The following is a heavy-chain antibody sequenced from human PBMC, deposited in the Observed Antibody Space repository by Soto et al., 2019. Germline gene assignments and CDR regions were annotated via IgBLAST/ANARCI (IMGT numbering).Heavy chain of an antibody. Sequence: PGGSLRLSCATSGFTFSTYWMHWVRQAPGKGLVWVSRINSDGSSTTYADSVKGRFTISRDNAKNTLYLQMNSLRADDTAVYYCVTRPGGGWYPFFDFWGQGTLVTVSS. CDR2: INSDGSST. CDR3: VTRPGGGWYPFFDF. D-gene: IGHD6-19*01. J-gene: IGHJ4*02. V-gene: IGHV3-74*01. CDR1: GFTFSTYW.